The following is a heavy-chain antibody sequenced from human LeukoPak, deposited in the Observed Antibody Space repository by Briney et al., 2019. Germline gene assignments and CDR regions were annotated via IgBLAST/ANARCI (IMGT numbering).Heavy chain of an antibody. V-gene: IGHV6-1*01. CDR1: GDSVSSNSAA. D-gene: IGHD3-22*01. J-gene: IGHJ4*02. CDR2: TYYRSKWYN. Sequence: SQTLSLTCAISGDSVSSNSAAWNWIRQSPSRGLEWLGRTYYRSKWYNDYAVSVKSRITINPDTSKNQFSLQLNSVTPEDTAVYYCARDLSYYDSSGYYWDYWGQGTLVTVSS. CDR3: ARDLSYYDSSGYYWDY.